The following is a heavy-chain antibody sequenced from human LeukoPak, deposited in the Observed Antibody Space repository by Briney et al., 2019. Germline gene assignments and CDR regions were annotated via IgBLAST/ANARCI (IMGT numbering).Heavy chain of an antibody. V-gene: IGHV3-23*01. CDR1: GFSFGSYA. D-gene: IGHD6-19*01. Sequence: GGSLRLSCAASGFSFGSYAMSWVRQAAGKGLEWVSAISGSGGSTYYAGSVKGRFTISRDNSKNTLYLQMNSLRAEDTAVYYCAKVWQWLYFDYWGQGTLVTVSS. CDR2: ISGSGGST. J-gene: IGHJ4*02. CDR3: AKVWQWLYFDY.